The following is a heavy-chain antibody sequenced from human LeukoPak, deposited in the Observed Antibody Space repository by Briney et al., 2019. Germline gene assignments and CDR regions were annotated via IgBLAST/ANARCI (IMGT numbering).Heavy chain of an antibody. D-gene: IGHD3-9*01. CDR1: GFTFSNYA. J-gene: IGHJ5*02. V-gene: IGHV3-48*03. Sequence: PGGSLRLSCAAFGFTFSNYAMNWVRQAPGKGLEWLSYISTSGLTIYYADSVKGRFTVSRDNAKNSLYLQMNSLRAEGAAVYYCARGLVGSPWGQGTLVTVSS. CDR3: ARGLVGSP. CDR2: ISTSGLTI.